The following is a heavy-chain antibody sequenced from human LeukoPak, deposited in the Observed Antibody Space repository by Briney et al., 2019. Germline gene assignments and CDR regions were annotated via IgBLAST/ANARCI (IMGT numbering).Heavy chain of an antibody. CDR2: IRYDGSNK. Sequence: GGSLTLSWEASGFTFSTYGMHWVRQAPGKGLGRVAFIRYDGSNKYYAKSGKGRFSIYRDNPRNTMFLQMNSLRGEYTGVYSCVKENDILTGYPDYFHNWGQGPQVTVS. V-gene: IGHV3-30*02. CDR3: VKENDILTGYPDYFHN. J-gene: IGHJ4*02. D-gene: IGHD3-9*01. CDR1: GFTFSTYG.